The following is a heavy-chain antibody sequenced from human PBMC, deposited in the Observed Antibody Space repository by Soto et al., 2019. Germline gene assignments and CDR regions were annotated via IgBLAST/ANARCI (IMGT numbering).Heavy chain of an antibody. CDR1: GGSFSGYY. D-gene: IGHD7-27*01. J-gene: IGHJ4*02. CDR3: TRANWYSEY. CDR2: IYYSGNT. V-gene: IGHV4-34*01. Sequence: PSETLSLTCAVYGGSFSGYYWSWIRQPPGKGLEWIGDIYYSGNTNYNPPLKSRVTMSVDTSKNQISLKLSSVTAADTAVYYCTRANWYSEYWGQGTLVTVSS.